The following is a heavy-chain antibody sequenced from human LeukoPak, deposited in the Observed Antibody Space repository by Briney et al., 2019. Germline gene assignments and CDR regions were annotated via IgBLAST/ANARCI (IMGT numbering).Heavy chain of an antibody. V-gene: IGHV4-39*01. CDR1: GGSISSSNYY. D-gene: IGHD2-2*01. J-gene: IGHJ4*02. CDR3: ARLLIYCSSTSCHFDY. Sequence: SETLSLTCTVSGGSISSSNYYWGWIRQPPGKGLEWVGSIYYSGITYYNPSLKSRVTISVETSNNQFSLKLSSVTAADTAMYYCARLLIYCSSTSCHFDYWGQGTLVTVSS. CDR2: IYYSGIT.